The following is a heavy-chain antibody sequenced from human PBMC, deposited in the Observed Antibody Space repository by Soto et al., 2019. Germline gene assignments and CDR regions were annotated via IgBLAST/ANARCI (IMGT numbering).Heavy chain of an antibody. CDR3: ARAPRSLFDYYYYYGMDV. CDR2: IYYSGST. J-gene: IGHJ6*02. V-gene: IGHV4-30-4*01. Sequence: PLSLTCTVSGGSISSGDYYWSWIRQPPGKGLEWIGYIYYSGSTYYNPSLKSRVTISVDTSKNQFSLKLSSVTAADTAVHYCARAPRSLFDYYYYYGMDVWGQGTTVTVSS. D-gene: IGHD2-21*01. CDR1: GGSISSGDYY.